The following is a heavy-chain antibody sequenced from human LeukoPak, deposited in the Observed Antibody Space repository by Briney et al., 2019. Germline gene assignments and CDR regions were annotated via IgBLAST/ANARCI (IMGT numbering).Heavy chain of an antibody. D-gene: IGHD6-13*01. J-gene: IGHJ5*02. V-gene: IGHV3-23*01. CDR2: ITASGGST. CDR1: GSTFRSYA. CDR3: AKDREPAAVGWFDP. Sequence: PGGSLRLSCAASGSTFRSYAMTWVRQAPGKGLEWVSGITASGGSTYYADSVKGRFTISRDNSKDTLYLQMNSLRVEDTAIYYCAKDREPAAVGWFDPWGQGTLVTVSS.